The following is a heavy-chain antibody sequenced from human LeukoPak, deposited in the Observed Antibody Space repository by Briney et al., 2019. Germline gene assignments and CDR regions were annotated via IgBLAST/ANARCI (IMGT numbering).Heavy chain of an antibody. CDR3: ANLRDLVVVIATYFDY. D-gene: IGHD2-21*01. Sequence: GGSLRLSCAASGFSFSTYGMHWVRQAPGKGLEWVAFIRYDGSNKYYADSVKGRFTISRDNSKNTLYLQMNSLRAEDTAVYYCANLRDLVVVIATYFDYWGQGTLVTVSS. CDR1: GFSFSTYG. CDR2: IRYDGSNK. J-gene: IGHJ4*02. V-gene: IGHV3-30*02.